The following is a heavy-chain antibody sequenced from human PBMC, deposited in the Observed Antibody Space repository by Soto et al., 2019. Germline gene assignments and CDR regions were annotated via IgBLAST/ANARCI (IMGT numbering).Heavy chain of an antibody. Sequence: ASVKVSCKASGYTFTSYAMHWVRQAPGQRLEWMGWINAGNGNTKYSQKFQGRVTITRDTSASTAYMELSSLRSEDTAVYYCAGDSGYYYWDDYWGQGTLVTGSS. CDR3: AGDSGYYYWDDY. D-gene: IGHD3-22*01. CDR1: GYTFTSYA. V-gene: IGHV1-3*01. CDR2: INAGNGNT. J-gene: IGHJ4*02.